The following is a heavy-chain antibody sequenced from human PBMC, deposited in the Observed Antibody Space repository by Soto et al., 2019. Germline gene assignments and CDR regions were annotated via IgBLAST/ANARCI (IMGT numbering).Heavy chain of an antibody. CDR3: ARVSGSGSYCKD. CDR2: INHSGST. J-gene: IGHJ4*02. Sequence: QVQLQQWGAGLLKPSETLSLTCAVYGGSFSGYYWSWIRQPPGKGLEWIGEINHSGSTNYNPSLKSRGTISVDTAKNQFSLKLSSVTAADTAVYYCARVSGSGSYCKDWGQGTLVTVSS. CDR1: GGSFSGYY. V-gene: IGHV4-34*01. D-gene: IGHD3-10*01.